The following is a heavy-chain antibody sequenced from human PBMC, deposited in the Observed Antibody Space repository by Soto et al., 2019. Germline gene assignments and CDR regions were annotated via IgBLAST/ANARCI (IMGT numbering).Heavy chain of an antibody. CDR3: ANPRMVRGVIILPFDY. CDR1: GFTFSSYA. V-gene: IGHV3-23*01. D-gene: IGHD3-10*01. CDR2: ISGSGGST. J-gene: IGHJ4*02. Sequence: TGGSLRLSCAASGFTFSSYAMSWVRQAPGKGLEWVSAISGSGGSTYYADSVKGRFTISRDNSKNTLYLQMNSLRAGDTAVYYCANPRMVRGVIILPFDYWGQGTLVTVSS.